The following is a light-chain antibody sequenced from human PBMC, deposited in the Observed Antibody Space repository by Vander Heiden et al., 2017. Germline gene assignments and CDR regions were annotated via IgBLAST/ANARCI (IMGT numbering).Light chain of an antibody. V-gene: IGKV3-11*01. J-gene: IGKJ3*01. CDR1: QSVTSY. CDR2: DAS. Sequence: EIVLTQSPATLSLSPEERATLSCRASQSVTSYLSWYQQKPGQAPRLLIYDASNRATGIPARFSGSGSGTDFTLTISSLEPEDFAVYYCQQRTAWPFTFGPGTKVDIK. CDR3: QQRTAWPFT.